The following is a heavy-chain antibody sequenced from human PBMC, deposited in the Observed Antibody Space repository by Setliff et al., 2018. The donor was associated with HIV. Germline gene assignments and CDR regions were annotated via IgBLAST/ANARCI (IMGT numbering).Heavy chain of an antibody. CDR2: IYYRGST. J-gene: IGHJ6*03. CDR1: GGSISSSSYY. Sequence: ASETLSLTCTVSGGSISSSSYYWGWIRQPPGKGLQWIGSIYYRGSTYYNPSLESRVTISVDTSKNQFSLKLRSVTAADTALYYCARGRYRSRWYASDHYYIDVWGKGTTVTVSS. CDR3: ARGRYRSRWYASDHYYIDV. D-gene: IGHD6-13*01. V-gene: IGHV4-39*01.